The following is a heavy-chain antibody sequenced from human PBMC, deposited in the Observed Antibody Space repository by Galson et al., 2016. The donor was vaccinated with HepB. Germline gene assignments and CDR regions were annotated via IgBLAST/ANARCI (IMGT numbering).Heavy chain of an antibody. V-gene: IGHV3-23*01. Sequence: SLRLSCAGSGFTFSSYAMSWVRQAPGKGLDWVSTISGSGATTYYADPAKGRFTLSRDNSKNRMYLQMNSLRAEDTAVYYCAKVSDLELPYYGLDVWGQGTTVTVSS. J-gene: IGHJ6*02. CDR1: GFTFSSYA. CDR3: AKVSDLELPYYGLDV. CDR2: ISGSGATT. D-gene: IGHD1-7*01.